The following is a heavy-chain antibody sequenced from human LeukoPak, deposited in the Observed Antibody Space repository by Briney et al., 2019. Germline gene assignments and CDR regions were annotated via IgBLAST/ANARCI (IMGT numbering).Heavy chain of an antibody. D-gene: IGHD3-22*01. V-gene: IGHV1-2*02. CDR3: ARDLLDSSGYHIRPIDY. CDR1: GYTFTCYY. CDR2: INPNSGGT. J-gene: IGHJ4*02. Sequence: ASVKVSCKASGYTFTCYYMHWVRHAPGQGLEWMGWINPNSGGTNYAQKFQGRVTMTRDTSISTAYMELSRLRSDDTAVYYCARDLLDSSGYHIRPIDYWGQGSLVTVSS.